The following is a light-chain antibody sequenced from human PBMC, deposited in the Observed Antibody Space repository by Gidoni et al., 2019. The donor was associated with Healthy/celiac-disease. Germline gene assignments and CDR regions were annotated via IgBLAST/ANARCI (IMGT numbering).Light chain of an antibody. CDR3: QQYGSSPL. J-gene: IGKJ5*01. CDR1: QSVSSSY. V-gene: IGKV3-20*01. CDR2: GAS. Sequence: EIVLTQSTGTLSLSPGERATLFCRVSQSVSSSYLAWYQQKPGQAPRLLIYGASSRATGIPDRFSGSGSGTDFTLTISRLEPEDFAVYYCQQYGSSPLFGQGTRLEIK.